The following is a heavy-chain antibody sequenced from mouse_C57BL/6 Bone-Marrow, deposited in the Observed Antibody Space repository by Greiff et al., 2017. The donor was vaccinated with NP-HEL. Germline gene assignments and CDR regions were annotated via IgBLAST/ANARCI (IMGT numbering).Heavy chain of an antibody. D-gene: IGHD1-1*01. V-gene: IGHV5-2*03. J-gene: IGHJ2*01. CDR2: INSDGGST. CDR1: EYEFPSHD. CDR3: ARHPDYYGSSLYYFDY. Sequence: EVMLVESGGGLVQPGESLKLSCESNEYEFPSHDMSWVRKTPEKRLELVAAINSDGGSTYYPDTMERRFIISRDNTKKTLYLQMSSLRSEDTALYYCARHPDYYGSSLYYFDYWGQGTTLTVSS.